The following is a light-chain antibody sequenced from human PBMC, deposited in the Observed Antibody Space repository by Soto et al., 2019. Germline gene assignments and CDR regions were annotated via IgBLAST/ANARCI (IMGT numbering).Light chain of an antibody. J-gene: IGKJ4*01. CDR2: WAS. V-gene: IGKV4-1*01. CDR1: QSVLYFSDNNTY. CDR3: QQYYTTPLT. Sequence: DIVMTQSPDSLAVSLGERATINCKSSQSVLYFSDNNTYLAWYQQKPGQPPKLLIYWASTRESGVPDRFSGSGSATDFTLTISSLQAEDVAVYFCQQYYTTPLTFGGGTKVEIK.